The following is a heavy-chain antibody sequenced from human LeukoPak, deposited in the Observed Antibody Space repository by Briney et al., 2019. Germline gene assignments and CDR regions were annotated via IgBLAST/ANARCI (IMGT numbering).Heavy chain of an antibody. CDR2: IYYTGAT. Sequence: SETLSLTCTVSGGSISSGAYYCSWIRQPPGKGLEWVGYIYYTGATYYNPSLKSRLTISIDTSKNRFSLKLNSVTAADTAVYYCASRAVKAAAEIEITEYLQHWGQGTLVTVST. J-gene: IGHJ1*01. D-gene: IGHD6-13*01. V-gene: IGHV4-30-4*01. CDR1: GGSISSGAYY. CDR3: ASRAVKAAAEIEITEYLQH.